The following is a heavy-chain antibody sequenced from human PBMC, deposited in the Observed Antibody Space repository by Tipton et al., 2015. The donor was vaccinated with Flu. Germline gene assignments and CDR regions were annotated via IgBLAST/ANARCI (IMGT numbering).Heavy chain of an antibody. V-gene: IGHV1-18*04. J-gene: IGHJ5*02. Sequence: QLVQSGAEVKRPGASVKVSCKASGYTFTSYGISWVRQAPGQGLEWMGWISAYNGNTNYAQKLQGRVTMTTDTSTSTAYMELRSLRSDDTAVYYCATTYYDFWSGQNNWFDPWGQGTLVTVSS. CDR1: GYTFTSYG. CDR2: ISAYNGNT. CDR3: ATTYYDFWSGQNNWFDP. D-gene: IGHD3-3*01.